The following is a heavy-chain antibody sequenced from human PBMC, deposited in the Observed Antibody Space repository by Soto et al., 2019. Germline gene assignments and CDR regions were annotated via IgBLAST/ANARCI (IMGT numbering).Heavy chain of an antibody. CDR2: MYNTGST. Sequence: SETLSLTCTVSGGSISGYYWGWIRQPPGKGLEWIGYMYNTGSTVYNPSFKSRVTISVDTSKNQFSLKLNSVTAADTAVYYCAKELQQYDSSGYPGYWGQGTLRTVSS. CDR1: GGSISGYY. J-gene: IGHJ4*02. V-gene: IGHV4-59*01. D-gene: IGHD3-22*01. CDR3: AKELQQYDSSGYPGY.